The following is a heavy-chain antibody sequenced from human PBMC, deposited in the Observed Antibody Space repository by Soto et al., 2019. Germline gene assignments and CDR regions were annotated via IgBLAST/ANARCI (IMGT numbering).Heavy chain of an antibody. CDR1: GGSISRCGYS. J-gene: IGHJ5*02. V-gene: IGHV4-30-2*01. Sequence: PSETLSLTCAVSGGSISRCGYSWSWIRQPPGKGLEWIGYIYHSGSTYYNPSLKSRVTISVDRSKNQFSLKLSSVTAADTAVYYCARVPGPWGQGTLVTVSS. CDR2: IYHSGST. CDR3: ARVPGP.